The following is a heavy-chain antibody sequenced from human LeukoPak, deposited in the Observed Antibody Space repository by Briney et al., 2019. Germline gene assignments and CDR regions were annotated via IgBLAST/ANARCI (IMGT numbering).Heavy chain of an antibody. CDR3: TRVGFWSGYYHFDS. D-gene: IGHD3-3*01. CDR1: GDSISTYY. CDR2: IYYSGST. Sequence: PSETPSLTCTVSGDSISTYYWSWVRQPPGKGLEWIGYIYYSGSTNYNPSLKSRVTISVDTSKKQFFLKLSSVTAADTAVYYCTRVGFWSGYYHFDSWGQGTLVTVSS. J-gene: IGHJ4*02. V-gene: IGHV4-59*01.